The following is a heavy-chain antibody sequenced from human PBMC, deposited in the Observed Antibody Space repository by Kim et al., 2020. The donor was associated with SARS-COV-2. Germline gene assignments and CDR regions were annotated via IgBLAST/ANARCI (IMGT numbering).Heavy chain of an antibody. CDR3: AREVGYYGSGSYSL. CDR1: GGSISSGDYY. CDR2: IYYSGST. V-gene: IGHV4-30-4*01. J-gene: IGHJ4*02. D-gene: IGHD3-10*01. Sequence: SETLSLTCTVSGGSISSGDYYWSWIRQPPGKGLEWIGYIYYSGSTYYNPSLKSRVTISVDTSKNQFSLKLSSVTAADTAVYYCAREVGYYGSGSYSLWGQGTLVTVSS.